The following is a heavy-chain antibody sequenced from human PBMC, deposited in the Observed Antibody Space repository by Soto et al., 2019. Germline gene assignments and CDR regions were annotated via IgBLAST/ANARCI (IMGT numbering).Heavy chain of an antibody. J-gene: IGHJ3*02. D-gene: IGHD6-6*01. CDR1: EFTFSKYW. CDR2: INMDGTKT. Sequence: PGGSLRLSCVASEFTFSKYWMHWVRQAPGKGLVWVSRINMDGTKTAYADSVKGRFTVSRDNANNTLYLQMNSLRAEDTAVYFCARDLPEYSRSSAAFDIWGQGTMVTVSS. CDR3: ARDLPEYSRSSAAFDI. V-gene: IGHV3-74*01.